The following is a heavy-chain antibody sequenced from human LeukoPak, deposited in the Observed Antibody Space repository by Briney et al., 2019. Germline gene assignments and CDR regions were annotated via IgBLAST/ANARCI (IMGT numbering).Heavy chain of an antibody. V-gene: IGHV3-23*01. CDR1: GVTFSSYA. CDR3: AKVGGGYSYAYFDY. CDR2: ISGSGGST. D-gene: IGHD5-18*01. Sequence: GGSLRLSCAASGVTFSSYAMSWVRQAPGKGLEWVSAISGSGGSTYYADSVKGRFTISRDHYKNTLYLQMNSLRAEDTAVYYCAKVGGGYSYAYFDYWGQGTLVTVSS. J-gene: IGHJ4*02.